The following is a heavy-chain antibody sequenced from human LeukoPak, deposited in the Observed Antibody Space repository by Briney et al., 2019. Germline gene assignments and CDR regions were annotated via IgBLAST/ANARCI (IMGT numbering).Heavy chain of an antibody. CDR2: INPNSGGT. Sequence: ASVKLSCKASGYTFTGYYMHWVRQAPGQGLEWMGWINPNSGGTNYAQKFQGRVTMTRDTSISTAYMELSRLRSDDTAVYYCAQGDFWSGDYFDYWGQGTLVTVSS. V-gene: IGHV1-2*02. CDR3: AQGDFWSGDYFDY. D-gene: IGHD3-3*01. CDR1: GYTFTGYY. J-gene: IGHJ4*02.